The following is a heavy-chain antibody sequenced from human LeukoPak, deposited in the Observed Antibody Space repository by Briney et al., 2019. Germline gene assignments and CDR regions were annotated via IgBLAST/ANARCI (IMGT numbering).Heavy chain of an antibody. Sequence: SETLSLTCTVSGYSISSGYYWGWIRQPPGKGLEWIGSIYHSGSTYYNPSLKSRVTISVDTSKNQFSLKLSSVTAADTAVYYCARHSGSSWYPYYFDYWGQGTLVTVSS. CDR2: IYHSGST. CDR3: ARHSGSSWYPYYFDY. D-gene: IGHD6-13*01. V-gene: IGHV4-38-2*02. J-gene: IGHJ4*02. CDR1: GYSISSGYY.